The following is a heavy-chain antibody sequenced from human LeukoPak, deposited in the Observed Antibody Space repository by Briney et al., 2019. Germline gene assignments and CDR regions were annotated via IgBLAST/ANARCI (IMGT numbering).Heavy chain of an antibody. J-gene: IGHJ4*02. V-gene: IGHV4-4*02. CDR3: ARVDYGGNSPYFDY. CDR1: GGSISSLNW. CDR2: IYHSGST. D-gene: IGHD4-23*01. Sequence: SETLSLTCAVSGGSISSLNWWSWVRPPPGKGLEWIGEIYHSGSTNYNPSLKSRVTISLDTSNNHFSLNLTSVTAADTAVYYCARVDYGGNSPYFDYWGQGTLVTVSS.